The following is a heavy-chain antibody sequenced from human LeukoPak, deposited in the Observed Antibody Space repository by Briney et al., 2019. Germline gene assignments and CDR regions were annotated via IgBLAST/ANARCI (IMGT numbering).Heavy chain of an antibody. V-gene: IGHV4-59*01. CDR3: ARDLPIDY. CDR2: IYYSGST. CDR1: GGSISSYY. Sequence: SETLSLTCTVSGGSISSYYWSWIRQPPGKGLEWIGYIYYSGSTNYNPSLKSRVTISVDTSKNQFSLKLSSVSAADTAMYYCARDLPIDYWGQGTLVTVSS. J-gene: IGHJ4*02.